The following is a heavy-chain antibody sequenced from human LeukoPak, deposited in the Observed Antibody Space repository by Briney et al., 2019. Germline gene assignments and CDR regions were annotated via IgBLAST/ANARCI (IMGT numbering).Heavy chain of an antibody. CDR2: ISSSSSYK. CDR3: ARDIGYCGGDCRPYYNYMDV. V-gene: IGHV3-21*01. CDR1: GFTFSSYI. J-gene: IGHJ6*03. Sequence: GGSLRLSCAASGFTFSSYIMNWVRQAPGKGLEWVSSISSSSSYKYYADSVKGRFTVSRDNAKNSLYLQMNSLRAEDTAVYYCARDIGYCGGDCRPYYNYMDVWGKGTTVTVSS. D-gene: IGHD2-21*02.